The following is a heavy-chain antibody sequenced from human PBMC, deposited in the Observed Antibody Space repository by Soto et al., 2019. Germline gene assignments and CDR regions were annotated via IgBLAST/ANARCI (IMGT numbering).Heavy chain of an antibody. V-gene: IGHV4-61*01. CDR2: IYYSGST. J-gene: IGHJ3*02. D-gene: IGHD3-22*01. CDR3: ARGADSSGYYLDALDI. CDR1: GGSVSSGSYY. Sequence: SETLSLTCTVSGGSVSSGSYYWSWIRQPPGKGLEWIGYIYYSGSTNYNPSLKSRVTISLDTSKNQFSLRLSSVTAADTAVYYCARGADSSGYYLDALDIWGQGTMVTVSS.